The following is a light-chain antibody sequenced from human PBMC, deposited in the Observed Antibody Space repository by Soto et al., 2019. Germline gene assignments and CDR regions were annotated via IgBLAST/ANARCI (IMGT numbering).Light chain of an antibody. CDR1: QSVSSY. CDR3: QQRSNWPLT. J-gene: IGKJ4*01. CDR2: DAS. V-gene: IGKV3-11*01. Sequence: EIVLTQSPATLSLSPGERATLSCRASQSVSSYLAWYQQKPCQAPRLLIYDASNRATGIPARFSGSGSGTDFTLTISSLETEDVAVYYCQQRSNWPLTFGGGTKVEIK.